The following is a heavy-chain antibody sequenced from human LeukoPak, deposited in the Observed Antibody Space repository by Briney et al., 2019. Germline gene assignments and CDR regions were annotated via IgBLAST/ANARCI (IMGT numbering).Heavy chain of an antibody. V-gene: IGHV3-23*01. D-gene: IGHD6-6*01. Sequence: GGSLRLSCAASGFTFSSYAMSWVRQAPGKGLEWVSAISGSGGSTYYADSVKGRFTISRDNSKNTLYLQMNSLRAEDTAVYYCAKGGGLVRPYYYGMDVWGQGTTVTVSS. CDR1: GFTFSSYA. CDR3: AKGGGLVRPYYYGMDV. J-gene: IGHJ6*02. CDR2: ISGSGGST.